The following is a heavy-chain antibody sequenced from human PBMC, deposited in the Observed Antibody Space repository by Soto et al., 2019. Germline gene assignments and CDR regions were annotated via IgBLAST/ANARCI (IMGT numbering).Heavy chain of an antibody. CDR1: GFTFSSYA. Sequence: TGGSLRLSCAASGFTFSSYAMRWVRQAPGKGLEWVAVISYDGSNKYYADSVKGRFTISRDNSKNTLYLQMNSLRAEDTAVYYCARDRHDSSGYDAFDIWGQGTMVTVSS. J-gene: IGHJ3*02. CDR2: ISYDGSNK. CDR3: ARDRHDSSGYDAFDI. V-gene: IGHV3-30-3*01. D-gene: IGHD3-22*01.